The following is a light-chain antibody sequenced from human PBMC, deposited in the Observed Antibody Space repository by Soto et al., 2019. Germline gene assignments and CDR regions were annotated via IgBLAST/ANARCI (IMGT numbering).Light chain of an antibody. J-gene: IGKJ4*01. CDR2: YAS. V-gene: IGKV1-39*01. CDR3: QQSYSSTRT. CDR1: QRIXSY. Sequence: IQLTQSPSSLSASVGDRVTITCRASQRIXSYFNWYQKKPGKAPKLLXYYASSLQSGVPSRLSGSGSGTDFTLTISSLQPDYFATYYCQQSYSSTRTFGGGTKVDIK.